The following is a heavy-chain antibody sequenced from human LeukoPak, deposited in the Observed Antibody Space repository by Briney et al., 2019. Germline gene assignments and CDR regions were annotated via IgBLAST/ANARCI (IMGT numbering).Heavy chain of an antibody. J-gene: IGHJ6*02. CDR3: ARGSGRYFFYGMDV. CDR2: IYNSGST. CDR1: GGSISSYY. D-gene: IGHD3-10*01. V-gene: IGHV4-59*12. Sequence: SETLSLTCTVSGGSISSYYWSWIRQPPGKGLEWIAYIYNSGSTSYNPSLKSRVTISVDTSKNQFSLSLSSVTAADTAVYYCARGSGRYFFYGMDVWGQGTTVTVSS.